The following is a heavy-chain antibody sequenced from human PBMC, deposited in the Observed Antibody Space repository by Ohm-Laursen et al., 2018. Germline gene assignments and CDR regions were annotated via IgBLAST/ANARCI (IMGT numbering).Heavy chain of an antibody. CDR2: IIPIFGTA. J-gene: IGHJ4*02. CDR1: GGTFSSYA. D-gene: IGHD3-22*01. CDR3: ARDRSPKLWDSSGYYYEFDY. Sequence: GATVKISCKASGGTFSSYAISWVRQAPGQGLEWMGGIIPIFGTANYAQKFQGRVTITADKSTSTAYMELSSLRSEDTAVYYFARDRSPKLWDSSGYYYEFDYWGQGTLVTVSS. V-gene: IGHV1-69*06.